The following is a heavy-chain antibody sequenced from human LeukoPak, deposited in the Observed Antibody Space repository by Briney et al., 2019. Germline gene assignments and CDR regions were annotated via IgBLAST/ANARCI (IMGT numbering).Heavy chain of an antibody. CDR3: AKDRRTTVPFGD. CDR1: GFTFSSYA. D-gene: IGHD4-11*01. V-gene: IGHV3-23*01. J-gene: IGHJ4*02. Sequence: GGSLRLSCAASGFTFSSYAMSWVRQAPGKGLEWVAAISGSGGSTYYADSVKGRFTISRDHSKNTLYLQMNSLRAADTAVYYCAKDRRTTVPFGDWGQGTLVTVSS. CDR2: ISGSGGST.